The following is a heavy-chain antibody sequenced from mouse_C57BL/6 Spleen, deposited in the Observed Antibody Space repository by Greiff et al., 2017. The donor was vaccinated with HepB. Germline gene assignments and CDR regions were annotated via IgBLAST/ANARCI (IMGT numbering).Heavy chain of an antibody. V-gene: IGHV5-16*01. D-gene: IGHD2-4*01. Sequence: EVKLVESEGGLVQPGSSMKLSCTASGFTFSDYYMAWVRQVPEKGLEWVANINYDGSSTYYLDSLKSRFIISRDNAKNILYLQMSSLKSEDTATYYCARDPYDYGVYFDYWGQGTTLTVSS. J-gene: IGHJ2*01. CDR2: INYDGSST. CDR1: GFTFSDYY. CDR3: ARDPYDYGVYFDY.